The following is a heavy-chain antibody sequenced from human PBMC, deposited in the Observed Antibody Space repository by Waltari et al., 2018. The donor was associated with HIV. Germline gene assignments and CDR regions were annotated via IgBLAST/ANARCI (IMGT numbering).Heavy chain of an antibody. CDR1: GGSISSGDYY. D-gene: IGHD2-15*01. V-gene: IGHV4-30-4*08. Sequence: QVQLQESGPGLVKPSQTLSLTCTVSGGSISSGDYYWSWIRQPPGPGLEWIGYIYYSGSTYYNPSLKSRVTISVDRSKNQFSLKLSSVTAADTAVYYCAREGGYGGNGGSDPYYFDYWGQGTLVTVSS. J-gene: IGHJ4*02. CDR2: IYYSGST. CDR3: AREGGYGGNGGSDPYYFDY.